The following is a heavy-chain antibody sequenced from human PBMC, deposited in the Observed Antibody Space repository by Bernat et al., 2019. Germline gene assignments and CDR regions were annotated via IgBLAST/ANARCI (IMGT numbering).Heavy chain of an antibody. CDR3: ARDRETTSPPLAWYFDL. CDR1: GFTFSSYW. V-gene: IGHV3-7*01. Sequence: EVQLVESGGGLVQPGGSLRLSCAASGFTFSSYWMSWVRQAPGKGLEWVANIKQDGSEKYSVDSVKGRFTISRDNAKNSLYLQMNSLRAEDTAVYYCARDRETTSPPLAWYFDLWGRGTLVTVSS. CDR2: IKQDGSEK. D-gene: IGHD1-14*01. J-gene: IGHJ2*01.